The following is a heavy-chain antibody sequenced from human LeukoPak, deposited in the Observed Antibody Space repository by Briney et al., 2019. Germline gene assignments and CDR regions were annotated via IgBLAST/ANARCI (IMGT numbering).Heavy chain of an antibody. Sequence: SETLSLTCAVSGYSLSSGYYWGWIRQPPGKGLEWIGSIYHSGSTYYNPSLKSRVTISVDTSKNQFSLKLSSVTAADTAVYYCARHAIAVRNYYYMDVWGKGTTVTVSS. V-gene: IGHV4-38-2*01. CDR3: ARHAIAVRNYYYMDV. CDR2: IYHSGST. D-gene: IGHD6-19*01. J-gene: IGHJ6*03. CDR1: GYSLSSGYY.